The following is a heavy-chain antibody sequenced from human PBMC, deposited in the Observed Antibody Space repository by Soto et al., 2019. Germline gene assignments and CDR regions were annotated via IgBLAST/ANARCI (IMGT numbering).Heavy chain of an antibody. CDR2: INPNSGGT. Sequence: ASVKVSCKASGYTFTGYYMHWVRQAPGQGLEWMGWINPNSGGTNYAQKFQGWVTMTRDTSISTAYMELSRLRSDDTAVYYCARVKRYYDSSGYPYYYYGMGVWGQGTTVTVSS. V-gene: IGHV1-2*04. CDR1: GYTFTGYY. J-gene: IGHJ6*02. CDR3: ARVKRYYDSSGYPYYYYGMGV. D-gene: IGHD3-22*01.